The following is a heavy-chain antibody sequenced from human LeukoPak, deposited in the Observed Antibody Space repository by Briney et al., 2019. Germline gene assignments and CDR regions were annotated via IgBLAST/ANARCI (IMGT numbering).Heavy chain of an antibody. D-gene: IGHD1-26*01. CDR1: GFTFDDYG. J-gene: IGHJ4*02. CDR3: AREFFDREGGTTVLDY. Sequence: GGSLRLSCAASGFTFDDYGMSWVRQAPGEGLEWVSGINWNGGSTGYADSVKGRFTISRDNAKNSLYLQMNSLRAEDTAVYYCAREFFDREGGTTVLDYWGQGTLVTISS. V-gene: IGHV3-20*04. CDR2: INWNGGST.